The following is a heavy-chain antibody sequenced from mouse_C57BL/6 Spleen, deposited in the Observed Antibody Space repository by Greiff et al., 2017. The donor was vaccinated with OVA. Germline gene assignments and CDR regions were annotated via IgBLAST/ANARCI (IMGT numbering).Heavy chain of an antibody. CDR1: GYTFTDYY. Sequence: VQLKESGPVLVKPGASVKMSCKASGYTFTDYYMNWVKQSHGKSLEWIGVINPYNGGTSYNQKFKGKATLTVDKSSSTAYMELNSLTSEDSAVYYCARRGYYYGSSYSMDYWGQGTSVTVSS. V-gene: IGHV1-19*01. J-gene: IGHJ4*01. CDR2: INPYNGGT. D-gene: IGHD1-1*01. CDR3: ARRGYYYGSSYSMDY.